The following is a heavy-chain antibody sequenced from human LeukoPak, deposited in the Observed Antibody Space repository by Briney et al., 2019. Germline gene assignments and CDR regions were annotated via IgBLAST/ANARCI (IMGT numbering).Heavy chain of an antibody. CDR1: GFTFSSYS. CDR2: ISGSGGST. D-gene: IGHD4/OR15-4a*01. Sequence: GGSLRLSCAASGFTFSSYSMNWVRQAPGKGLEWVSAISGSGGSTYYADSLKGRFTISRDNSKNTLYLQMNSLRAEDTAVYYCARRAGAYSHPYDYWGQGTLVTVSS. V-gene: IGHV3-23*01. CDR3: ARRAGAYSHPYDY. J-gene: IGHJ4*02.